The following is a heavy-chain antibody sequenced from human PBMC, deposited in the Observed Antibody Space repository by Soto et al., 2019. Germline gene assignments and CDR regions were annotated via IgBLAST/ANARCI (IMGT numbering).Heavy chain of an antibody. J-gene: IGHJ5*02. Sequence: GGSLRLSCAASGFTFSSYGMHWVRQAPGKGLEWVAVISYDGSNKYYADSVKGRFTISRDNSKNTLYLQMNSLRAEDTAVYYCAKDHFPYCGSTSCPHNWFDPWGQGTLVTVSS. D-gene: IGHD2-2*01. V-gene: IGHV3-30*18. CDR3: AKDHFPYCGSTSCPHNWFDP. CDR1: GFTFSSYG. CDR2: ISYDGSNK.